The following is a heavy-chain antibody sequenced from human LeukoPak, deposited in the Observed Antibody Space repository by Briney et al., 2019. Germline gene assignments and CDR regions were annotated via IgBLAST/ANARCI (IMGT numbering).Heavy chain of an antibody. CDR3: AKGHANYYNNSGYDY. J-gene: IGHJ4*02. Sequence: TGESLRLSCAASGFPLGSYAMSWVRQAPGKGLEWVSTVSGTGETTYYADSVKGRFNISRDNSKNTLYLQMNSLRPDDTAIYYCAKGHANYYNNSGYDYWGKGTLVTVST. D-gene: IGHD3-22*01. CDR1: GFPLGSYA. V-gene: IGHV3-23*01. CDR2: VSGTGETT.